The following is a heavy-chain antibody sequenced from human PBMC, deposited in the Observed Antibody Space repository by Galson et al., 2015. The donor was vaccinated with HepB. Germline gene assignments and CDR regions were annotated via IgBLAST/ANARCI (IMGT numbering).Heavy chain of an antibody. V-gene: IGHV1-69*04. CDR3: ASSASGYYDYVWGSYRKSSWFDP. J-gene: IGHJ5*02. CDR1: GGTFSSYA. D-gene: IGHD3-16*02. CDR2: IIPILGIA. Sequence: SCKASGGTFSSYAISWVRQAPGQGLEWMGRIIPILGIANYAQKFQGRVTIIADKSTSTAYMELSSLRSEDTAVYYCASSASGYYDYVWGSYRKSSWFDPWGQGTLVTVSS.